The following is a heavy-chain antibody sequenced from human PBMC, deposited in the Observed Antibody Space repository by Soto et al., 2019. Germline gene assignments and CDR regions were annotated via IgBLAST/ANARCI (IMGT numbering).Heavy chain of an antibody. CDR3: ARVLRLEPQVWYFDL. D-gene: IGHD1-1*01. CDR1: GYTFTSYG. Sequence: ASVKVSCKASGYTFTSYGISWVRQAPGQGLEWMGWISAYNGNTNYAQKLQGRVTMTTDTSTSTAYMELRSLRSDDTAVYYCARVLRLEPQVWYFDLWGRGTLVTVSS. J-gene: IGHJ2*01. CDR2: ISAYNGNT. V-gene: IGHV1-18*01.